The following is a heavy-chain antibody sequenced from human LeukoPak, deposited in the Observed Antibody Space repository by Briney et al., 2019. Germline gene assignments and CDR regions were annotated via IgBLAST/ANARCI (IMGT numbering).Heavy chain of an antibody. V-gene: IGHV4-39*01. D-gene: IGHD5-18*01. J-gene: IGHJ4*02. Sequence: SETLSLTCIVSGGSISNSSYYWGWIRQPPGKGLEWIGSIYYSGSAYYNPSLKSRVTISVDTSKNQFSLKLSSVTAADTAVYYCARVRGGGYSYGYWYFDYWGQGTLVTVSS. CDR2: IYYSGSA. CDR1: GGSISNSSYY. CDR3: ARVRGGGYSYGYWYFDY.